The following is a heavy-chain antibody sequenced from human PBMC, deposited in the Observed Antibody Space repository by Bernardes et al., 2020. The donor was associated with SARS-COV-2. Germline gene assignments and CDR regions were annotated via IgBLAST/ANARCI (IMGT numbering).Heavy chain of an antibody. CDR2: MSFFGST. V-gene: IGHV4-59*01. D-gene: IGHD2-21*02. CDR3: ARGVVTTYYYYGIDV. Sequence: SETLSLTCTVSGDSISSYYWSWIRQPPGKGLEWIGYMSFFGSTHYNPSLNSRVTISVDTSKNQFSLKLNSVTAADTAVYYCARGVVTTYYYYGIDVWGQGTTVTVSS. J-gene: IGHJ6*02. CDR1: GDSISSYY.